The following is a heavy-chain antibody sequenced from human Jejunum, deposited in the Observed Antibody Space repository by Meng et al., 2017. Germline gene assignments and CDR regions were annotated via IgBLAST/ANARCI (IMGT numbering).Heavy chain of an antibody. V-gene: IGHV4-39*07. J-gene: IGHJ5*02. CDR2: IFYSGTT. CDR1: GGSISTAGYY. Sequence: QLQLQGSGPGLVKPSETLSLTCAGSGGSISTAGYYWGWIRQSPGKGLEWIGSIFYSGTTYYNPSLKSRVTISIDTSKNQFSLKMNSVTAADTAVYYCARDTAGFGPWGQGTLVTVSS. CDR3: ARDTAGFGP. D-gene: IGHD6-13*01.